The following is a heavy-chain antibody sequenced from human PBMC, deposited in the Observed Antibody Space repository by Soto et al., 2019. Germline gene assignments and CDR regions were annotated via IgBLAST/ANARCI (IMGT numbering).Heavy chain of an antibody. CDR1: GFTFSSYA. CDR2: ISGSGGST. V-gene: IGHV3-23*01. Sequence: EVQLLESGGGLVQPGGSLRLSCAASGFTFSSYAMSWVRQAPGKGLEWVSAISGSGGSTDYADSVKGRFTISRDNAKNALYLQMNSRRSEYTAVSDCEKAGGRYYYYYGMDVWGQGTPVTVAS. CDR3: EKAGGRYYYYYGMDV. J-gene: IGHJ6*02.